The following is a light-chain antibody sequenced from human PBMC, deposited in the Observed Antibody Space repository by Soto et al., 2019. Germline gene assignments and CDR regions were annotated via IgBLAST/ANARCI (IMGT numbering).Light chain of an antibody. CDR1: QSVTSTY. CDR3: QQDGRSPGLVT. J-gene: IGKJ3*01. Sequence: EIGLTQSPGTLSLSPGERVTLSCRASQSVTSTYLAWYQQKPGQAPRLLIYDASTSPTGIPDRFSGSGSEPYFTLTISRPEPEDFAVHYCQQDGRSPGLVTFGPGTKVDIK. CDR2: DAS. V-gene: IGKV3-20*01.